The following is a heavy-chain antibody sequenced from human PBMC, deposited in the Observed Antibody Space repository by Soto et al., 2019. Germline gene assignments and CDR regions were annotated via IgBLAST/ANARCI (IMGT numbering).Heavy chain of an antibody. CDR1: GYTFTSYG. CDR3: ASRDPAHIVVLPAANDAFDI. J-gene: IGHJ3*02. V-gene: IGHV1-18*01. CDR2: ISAYNGNT. D-gene: IGHD2-2*01. Sequence: ASVKVSCKASGYTFTSYGISWVRQAPGQGLEWMGWISAYNGNTNYAQKLQGRVTMTTDTSTSTAYMELRSLRSDDTAVYYCASRDPAHIVVLPAANDAFDIWGQGTMVTVSS.